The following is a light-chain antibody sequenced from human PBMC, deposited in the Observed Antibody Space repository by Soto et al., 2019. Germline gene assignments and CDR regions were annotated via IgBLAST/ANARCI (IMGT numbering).Light chain of an antibody. V-gene: IGKV3-15*01. Sequence: THAPSTLSLSPVERATLSCMASQSVINYLSGYQQKPGQAPRLLIYGASTMATCIPARFSGSGSGTEFTLTLSSLQSEAFAVYYCHHYNNWPWTFGQGTKV. J-gene: IGKJ1*01. CDR2: GAS. CDR3: HHYNNWPWT. CDR1: QSVINY.